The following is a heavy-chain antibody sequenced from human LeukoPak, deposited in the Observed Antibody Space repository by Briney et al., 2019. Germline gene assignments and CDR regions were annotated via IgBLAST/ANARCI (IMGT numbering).Heavy chain of an antibody. CDR2: IIPILGIA. CDR1: GGTFSSYT. Sequence: GASVKVSCKASGGTFSSYTISWVRQAPGQGLEWMGRIIPILGIANYAQKFQGRVTITADKSTSTAYMELSSLRSEDTAVYYCARGSNWGEIPFDYWGQGTLVTVSS. CDR3: ARGSNWGEIPFDY. D-gene: IGHD7-27*01. J-gene: IGHJ4*02. V-gene: IGHV1-69*02.